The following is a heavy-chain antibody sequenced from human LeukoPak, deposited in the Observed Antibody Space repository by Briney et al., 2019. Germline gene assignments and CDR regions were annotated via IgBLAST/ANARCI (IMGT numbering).Heavy chain of an antibody. V-gene: IGHV4-34*01. J-gene: IGHJ5*02. CDR3: ARSTNNWFDP. CDR2: INHSGST. Sequence: SETLSLTCAVYAGSFRGYYWSWIRQPPGQGLEWIGEINHSGSTNYNPPLKSRVTISVDTSKNQFSLKLSSVTAADTAVYYCARSTNNWFDPWGQGTLVTVSS. CDR1: AGSFRGYY. D-gene: IGHD1-1*01.